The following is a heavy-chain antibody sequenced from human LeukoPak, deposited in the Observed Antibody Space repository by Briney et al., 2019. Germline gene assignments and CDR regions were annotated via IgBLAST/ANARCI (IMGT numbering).Heavy chain of an antibody. CDR2: IYWNDDG. J-gene: IGHJ4*02. CDR3: AHSYPQVDF. CDR1: GFSLGTSGVG. Sequence: ESGPTLVKPTQTLTLTCTFSGFSLGTSGVGVGWIRQPPGKALEWLALIYWNDDGHYSPSLKSRLTITKDTPKNQVGLTMTNMDPVDTATYYCAHSYPQVDFWGQGTLVTVSS. V-gene: IGHV2-5*01.